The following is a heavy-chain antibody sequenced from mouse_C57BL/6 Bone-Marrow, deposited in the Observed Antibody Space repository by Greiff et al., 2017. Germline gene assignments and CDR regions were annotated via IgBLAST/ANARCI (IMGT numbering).Heavy chain of an antibody. CDR2: FYPCDGDT. Sequence: QVQLQQSGAELVKPGASVKISCKASGYAFTSYWMNWVKQRPGKGLEWIGQFYPCDGDTNYNGKFKGKATLTADKSSSTAYMQLSSLTSEDSAVYYCAGHPRNWGYWYFDVWGTGTTVTVSS. V-gene: IGHV1-80*01. CDR3: AGHPRNWGYWYFDV. J-gene: IGHJ1*03. D-gene: IGHD4-1*01. CDR1: GYAFTSYW.